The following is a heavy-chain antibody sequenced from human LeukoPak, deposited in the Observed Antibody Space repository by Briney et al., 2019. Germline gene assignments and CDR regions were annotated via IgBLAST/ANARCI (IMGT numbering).Heavy chain of an antibody. CDR3: ARDTNIVVVPAANWFDP. D-gene: IGHD2-2*01. CDR2: INPSGGST. CDR1: GYTFTSYY. J-gene: IGHJ5*02. Sequence: GASVKVSCKASGYTFTSYYMHWVRQAPGQGLEWMGIINPSGGSTSYAQKFQGRVTMTRDMSTSTVYMELSSLRSEDTAVYYCARDTNIVVVPAANWFDPWGQGTLVTVSS. V-gene: IGHV1-46*01.